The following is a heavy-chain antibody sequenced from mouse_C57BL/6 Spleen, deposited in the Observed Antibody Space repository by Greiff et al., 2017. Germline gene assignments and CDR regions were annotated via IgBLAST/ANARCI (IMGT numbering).Heavy chain of an antibody. CDR2: ISSGSSTI. J-gene: IGHJ2*01. CDR1: GFTFSDYG. D-gene: IGHD1-1*01. V-gene: IGHV5-17*01. Sequence: EVKLVESGGGLVKPGGSLKLSCAASGFTFSDYGMHWVRQAPEKGLEWVAYISSGSSTIYYADTVKGRFTISRDNAKNTLCLQMTSLRSEDTAMYYCARGLLPDYWGQGTTLTVSS. CDR3: ARGLLPDY.